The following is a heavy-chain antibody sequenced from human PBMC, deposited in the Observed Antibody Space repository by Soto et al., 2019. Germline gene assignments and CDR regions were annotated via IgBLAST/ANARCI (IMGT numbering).Heavy chain of an antibody. V-gene: IGHV3-48*02. J-gene: IGHJ6*02. D-gene: IGHD2-2*01. CDR2: ISSSSSTI. CDR3: ARGGGIVVVPAARTYLSGMDV. CDR1: GFTFSSYS. Sequence: PGGSLRLSCAASGFTFSSYSMNWVGQAPGKGLEWVSYISSSSSTIYYADSVKGRFTISRDNAKNSLYLQMNSLRDEDTAVYYCARGGGIVVVPAARTYLSGMDVWGQGTTVTVSS.